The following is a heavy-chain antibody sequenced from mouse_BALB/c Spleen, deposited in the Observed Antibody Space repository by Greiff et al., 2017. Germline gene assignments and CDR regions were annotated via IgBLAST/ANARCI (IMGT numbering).Heavy chain of an antibody. J-gene: IGHJ4*01. Sequence: EVKLVESGGGLVQPGGSLRLSCATSGFTFTDYYMSWVRQPPGKALEWLGFIRNKANGYTTEYSASVKGRFTISRDNSQCILYLQMNTLRAEDSATYYCARKLRYYYAMDYWGQGTSVTVSS. CDR1: GFTFTDYY. CDR2: IRNKANGYTT. CDR3: ARKLRYYYAMDY. V-gene: IGHV7-3*02.